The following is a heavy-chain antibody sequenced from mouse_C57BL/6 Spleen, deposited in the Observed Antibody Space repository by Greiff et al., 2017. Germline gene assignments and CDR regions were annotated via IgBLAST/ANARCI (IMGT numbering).Heavy chain of an antibody. V-gene: IGHV5-6*01. Sequence: EVQGVESGGDLVKPGGSLKLSCAASGFTFSSYGMSWVRQTPDKRLECVATISSGGSYTYYPDSVKGRFTISRDNAKNTLYLQMSSLKSEDTAMYYCARRLRDAMDYWGQGTSVTVSS. CDR2: ISSGGSYT. J-gene: IGHJ4*01. CDR1: GFTFSSYG. CDR3: ARRLRDAMDY. D-gene: IGHD1-1*01.